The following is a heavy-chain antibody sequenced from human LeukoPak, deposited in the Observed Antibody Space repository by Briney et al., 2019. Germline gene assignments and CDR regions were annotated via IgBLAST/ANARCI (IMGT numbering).Heavy chain of an antibody. Sequence: SETPSLTCTVSGGSIGSSSYYWGWIRQPPGKGLEWIGSIYYSGSTYYNPSLKSRVTISVDTSKTQFSLKLSSVTAADTAVYFCARQRGGGYWYFDLWGRGTLVTVSS. CDR2: IYYSGST. CDR3: ARQRGGGYWYFDL. CDR1: GGSIGSSSYY. J-gene: IGHJ2*01. V-gene: IGHV4-39*01.